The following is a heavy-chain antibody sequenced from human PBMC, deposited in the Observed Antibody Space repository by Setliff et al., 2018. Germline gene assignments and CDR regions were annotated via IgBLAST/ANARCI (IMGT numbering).Heavy chain of an antibody. V-gene: IGHV3-21*01. CDR1: GFNFSSYA. CDR2: ISSRSTYI. D-gene: IGHD5-18*01. CDR3: AKASLAYSFGYYFDS. Sequence: GGSLRLSCAASGFNFSSYAFNWVRQAPGKGLEWVSSISSRSTYIYYAGSLKGRFTISRDNAKNSLYLQMNSLRAEDTAVYYCAKASLAYSFGYYFDSWGQGALVTVSS. J-gene: IGHJ4*01.